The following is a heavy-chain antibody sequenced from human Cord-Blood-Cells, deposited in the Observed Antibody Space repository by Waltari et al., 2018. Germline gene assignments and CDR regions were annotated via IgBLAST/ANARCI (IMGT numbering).Heavy chain of an antibody. CDR1: GFTFSSYA. Sequence: ASGFTFSSYAMSWVRQAPGKGLEWVSAISGSGGSTYYADSVKGRFTISRDNSKNTLYLQMNSLRAEDTAVYYCAKSRGWGWELLLDYWGQGTLVTVSS. CDR3: AKSRGWGWELLLDY. J-gene: IGHJ4*02. V-gene: IGHV3-23*01. D-gene: IGHD1-26*01. CDR2: ISGSGGST.